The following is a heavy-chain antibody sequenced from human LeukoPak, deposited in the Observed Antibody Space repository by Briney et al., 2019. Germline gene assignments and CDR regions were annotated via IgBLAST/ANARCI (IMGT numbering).Heavy chain of an antibody. CDR2: IKQDGSEK. J-gene: IGHJ6*03. V-gene: IGHV3-7*01. Sequence: GGSLRHSCAASGFTFSSYWMSWVRQAPGEGLEWVANIKQDGSEKYYVDSVKGRFTISRDNAKNSLYLQMNSLRAEDTAVYYCARDPGYYDSSGSYYYYMDVWGKGTTVTVSS. D-gene: IGHD3-22*01. CDR1: GFTFSSYW. CDR3: ARDPGYYDSSGSYYYYMDV.